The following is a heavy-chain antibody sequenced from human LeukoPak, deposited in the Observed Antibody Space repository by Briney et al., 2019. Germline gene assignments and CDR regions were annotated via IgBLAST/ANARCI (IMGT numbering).Heavy chain of an antibody. J-gene: IGHJ4*02. V-gene: IGHV4-59*12. D-gene: IGHD2-15*01. CDR2: IYYSGST. Sequence: PSETLSLTCTVSGGSISSYYWSWIRQPPGKGLEWIGYIYYSGSTNYKPSLKSRVTISVDTSKNQFSLKLSSVTAADTAVYYCAKEGYCSGGSCYTENDYWGQGTLVTVSS. CDR1: GGSISSYY. CDR3: AKEGYCSGGSCYTENDY.